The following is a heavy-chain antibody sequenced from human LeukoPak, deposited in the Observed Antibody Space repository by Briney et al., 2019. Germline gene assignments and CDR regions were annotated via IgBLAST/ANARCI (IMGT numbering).Heavy chain of an antibody. Sequence: GGSLRLSCATSGFTSTNYWVTWVRQAPGMGLEWVANIKHDGSESYYLDSVRGRFTISRDSARRSVYLQMNSLRVEDTAVYYCAICPGMAVAGGYWGQGTRVTVSS. D-gene: IGHD6-19*01. CDR1: GFTSTNYW. V-gene: IGHV3-7*01. J-gene: IGHJ4*02. CDR2: IKHDGSES. CDR3: AICPGMAVAGGY.